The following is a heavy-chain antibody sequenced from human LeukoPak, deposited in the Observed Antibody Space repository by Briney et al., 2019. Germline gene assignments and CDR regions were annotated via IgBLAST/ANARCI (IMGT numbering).Heavy chain of an antibody. V-gene: IGHV3-48*03. CDR1: GFTFSSYE. J-gene: IGHJ4*02. CDR2: ISSGSTI. Sequence: GGSLRLSCAASGFTFSSYEMNWVRQAPGKGLEWVSYISSGSTIYDADSVKGRFTISRDNAKNSMYLQMNSLRAEDTAVYYCARESIAVAGAPFDYWGQGTLVTVSS. D-gene: IGHD6-19*01. CDR3: ARESIAVAGAPFDY.